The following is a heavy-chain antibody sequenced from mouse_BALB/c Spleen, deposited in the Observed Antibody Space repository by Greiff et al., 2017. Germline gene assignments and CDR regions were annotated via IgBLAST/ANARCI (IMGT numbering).Heavy chain of an antibody. V-gene: IGHV1-9*01. Sequence: QVQLQQSGAELMKPGASVKISCKATGYTFSSYWIEWVKQRPGHGLEWIGEILPGSGSTNYNEKFKGKATFTADTSSNTAYMQLSSLTSEDSAVYYCARGGKYGNSAFAYWGQGTLVTVSA. CDR3: ARGGKYGNSAFAY. J-gene: IGHJ3*01. D-gene: IGHD2-1*01. CDR2: ILPGSGST. CDR1: GYTFSSYW.